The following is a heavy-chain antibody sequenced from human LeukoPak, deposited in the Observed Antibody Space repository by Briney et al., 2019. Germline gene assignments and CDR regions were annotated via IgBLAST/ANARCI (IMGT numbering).Heavy chain of an antibody. Sequence: ASVKVSCKAYGYTFISYGISWVRQAPGQGLEWMGWISTYNGNRNYAQKVQGRVTMTIDTSTSTAYMELRSLSSDDTAVYYCARAQWGIRYDYQPQGGYWGQGTLVTVSS. D-gene: IGHD3-9*01. CDR2: ISTYNGNR. CDR3: ARAQWGIRYDYQPQGGY. J-gene: IGHJ4*02. CDR1: GYTFISYG. V-gene: IGHV1-18*01.